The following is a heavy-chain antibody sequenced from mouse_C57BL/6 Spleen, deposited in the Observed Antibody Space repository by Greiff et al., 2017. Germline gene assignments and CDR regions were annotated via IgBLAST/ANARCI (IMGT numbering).Heavy chain of an antibody. CDR1: GFTFSSYT. CDR2: ISGGGGNT. J-gene: IGHJ4*01. V-gene: IGHV5-9*01. Sequence: EVQRVESGGGLVKPGGSLKLSCAASGFTFSSYTMSWVRQTPEKRLEWVATISGGGGNTYYPDSVKGRVTISRDNAKNTLYLQMSSLRSEDTALYYCARIYYSNFYAMDYWGQGTSVTVSS. CDR3: ARIYYSNFYAMDY. D-gene: IGHD2-5*01.